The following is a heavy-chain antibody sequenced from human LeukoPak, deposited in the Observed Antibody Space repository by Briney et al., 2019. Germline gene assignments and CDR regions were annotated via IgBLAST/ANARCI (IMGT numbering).Heavy chain of an antibody. Sequence: KPGGSLRLSCAASGFTLSDYYMSWMRQAPGGGVEWVSYISSSGSTIYYADSVKGRFTISRDNAKNSLYLQMNSLRAEDTAVYYCARKKMAAAGKGAFDYWGQGTLVTVSS. CDR2: ISSSGSTI. CDR3: ARKKMAAAGKGAFDY. CDR1: GFTLSDYY. D-gene: IGHD6-13*01. V-gene: IGHV3-11*01. J-gene: IGHJ4*02.